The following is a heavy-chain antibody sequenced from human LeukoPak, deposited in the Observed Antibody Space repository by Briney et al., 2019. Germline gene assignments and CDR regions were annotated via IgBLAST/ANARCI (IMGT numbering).Heavy chain of an antibody. CDR3: LRGGTFDY. J-gene: IGHJ4*02. CDR2: INPNTGAS. V-gene: IGHV1-2*02. D-gene: IGHD1-1*01. CDR1: GYTFTDYY. Sequence: ASVKVSCKTSGYTFTDYYIHWVRQAPGQALEWMGWINPNTGASKYREKFQGRIAMTRDTSISTVCMQLTGLRSDDTALYYCLRGGTFDYWGQGILVTVSS.